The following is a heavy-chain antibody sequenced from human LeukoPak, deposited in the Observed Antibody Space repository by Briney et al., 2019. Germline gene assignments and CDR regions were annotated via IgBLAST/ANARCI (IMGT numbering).Heavy chain of an antibody. V-gene: IGHV3-23*01. CDR2: ISGSGGST. CDR1: GFTFSSYA. J-gene: IGHJ6*02. CDR3: ARDPNSGWLYYYYYGMDV. Sequence: PGGSLRLSCAASGFTFSSYAMSWVRQAPGKGLEWVSAISGSGGSTYYADSVKGRFTISRDNAKNSLYLQMNSLRAEDTAVYYCARDPNSGWLYYYYYGMDVWGQGTTVTVSS. D-gene: IGHD6-19*01.